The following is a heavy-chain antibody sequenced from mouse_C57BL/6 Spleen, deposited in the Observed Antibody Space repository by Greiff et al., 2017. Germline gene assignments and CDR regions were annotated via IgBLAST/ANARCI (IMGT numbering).Heavy chain of an antibody. CDR1: GYTFTDYN. CDR2: INPNNGGT. Sequence: VQLQQSGPELVKPGASVKIPCKASGYTFTDYNMDWVKQSHGKSLEWIGDINPNNGGTIYNQKFKGKATLTVDKSSSTAYMERRSLTSEDTAVYDCARKEPAWFAYWGQGTLVTVSA. J-gene: IGHJ3*01. CDR3: ARKEPAWFAY. V-gene: IGHV1-18*01.